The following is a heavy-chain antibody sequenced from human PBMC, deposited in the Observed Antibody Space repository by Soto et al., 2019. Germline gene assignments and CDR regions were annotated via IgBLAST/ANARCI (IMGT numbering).Heavy chain of an antibody. CDR1: GFTFSSYS. CDR3: ARNEGGPTHAYYYYGMDV. CDR2: ISSSSSYI. V-gene: IGHV3-21*01. D-gene: IGHD3-16*01. Sequence: GGSLRLSCAASGFTFSSYSMNWVRQAPGKGLEWVSSISSSSSYIYYADSVKGRFTISRDNAKNSLYLQMNSLRAEDTAVYYCARNEGGPTHAYYYYGMDVWGQGTTVTVSS. J-gene: IGHJ6*02.